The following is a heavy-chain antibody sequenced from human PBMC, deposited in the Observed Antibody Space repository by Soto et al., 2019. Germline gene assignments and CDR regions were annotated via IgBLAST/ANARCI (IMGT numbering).Heavy chain of an antibody. J-gene: IGHJ3*02. CDR1: GFTFNDYA. CDR3: AKVGPGYVFDI. CDR2: ISWNSGDI. Sequence: PGGSLRLSCAASGFTFNDYAMHWVRQGPGKGLEWVSSISWNSGDIVYADSVKGRFTISRDNSKNTLYLQMNSLRAEDTAIYYCAKVGPGYVFDIWGQGTMVTVSS. D-gene: IGHD3-16*01. V-gene: IGHV3-9*01.